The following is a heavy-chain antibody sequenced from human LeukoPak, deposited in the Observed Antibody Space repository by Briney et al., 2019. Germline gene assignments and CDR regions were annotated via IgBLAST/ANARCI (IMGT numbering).Heavy chain of an antibody. CDR3: ARHSGIAAADWFDP. J-gene: IGHJ5*02. CDR1: GYSISSGYY. Sequence: SETLSLTCAVSGYSISSGYYWGWIRQPPGKGPEWIGSIYYSGSTYYNPSLKSRVTISVDTSKNQFSLKLSSVTAADTAVYYCARHSGIAAADWFDPWGQGTLVTVSS. V-gene: IGHV4-38-2*01. CDR2: IYYSGST. D-gene: IGHD6-13*01.